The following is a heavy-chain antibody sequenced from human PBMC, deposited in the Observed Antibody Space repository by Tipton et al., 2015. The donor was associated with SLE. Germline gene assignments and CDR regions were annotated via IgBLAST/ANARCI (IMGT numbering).Heavy chain of an antibody. CDR2: IYSGGST. CDR3: ARDRDSGWFDFDY. J-gene: IGHJ4*02. D-gene: IGHD6-19*01. Sequence: SLRLSCAASGFTVSSNYMSWVRQAPGKGLEWVSVIYSGGSTYYADSVKGRFTISRDNSKNTLYLQMNSLRAEDTAVYYCARDRDSGWFDFDYWGQGTLVTVSS. V-gene: IGHV3-53*05. CDR1: GFTVSSNY.